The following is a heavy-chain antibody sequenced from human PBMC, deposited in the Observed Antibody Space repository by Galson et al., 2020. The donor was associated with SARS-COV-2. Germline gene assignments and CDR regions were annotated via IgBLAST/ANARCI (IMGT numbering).Heavy chain of an antibody. Sequence: ASETLYLTCSVSGGSISSYSWSWIRQSPGKGLEWIGYIYYTGSTKYNPSLESRVTISVDTSQNQFSLTLTSVTAADTAMYYCARRGYSYGVMYYFDYWGQGTLVTVSS. CDR3: ARRGYSYGVMYYFDY. D-gene: IGHD5-18*01. CDR2: IYYTGST. V-gene: IGHV4-59*08. J-gene: IGHJ4*02. CDR1: GGSISSYS.